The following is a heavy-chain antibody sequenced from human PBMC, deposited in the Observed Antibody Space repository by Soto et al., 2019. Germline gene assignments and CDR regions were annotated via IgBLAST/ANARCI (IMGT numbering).Heavy chain of an antibody. D-gene: IGHD3-16*01. Sequence: QLQLQESGSVLVKPSQTLSLTCAVSGGSISSGNSYSWSWIRQPPGKGLEWIGSISHTGSTSYNPSLKGRVTMTVDKSKNQFSLKLSSVTAADMAVYYCARAVAPYLGTWFDPWGQGTLVIVSS. J-gene: IGHJ5*02. V-gene: IGHV4-30-2*01. CDR1: GGSISSGNSYS. CDR2: ISHTGST. CDR3: ARAVAPYLGTWFDP.